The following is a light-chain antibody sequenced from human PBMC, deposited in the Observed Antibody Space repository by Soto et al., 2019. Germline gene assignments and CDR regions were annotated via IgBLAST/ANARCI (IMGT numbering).Light chain of an antibody. CDR2: DAS. CDR1: RSVGFS. V-gene: IGKV3-11*01. Sequence: EFVLTQSPGTLSLSPGERATLSFRASRSVGFSLGWYQQKPGQAPRLLIYDASNRATGIPVRFSGSGSGTDFTLTVSSLEPEDLAVYYCQQRSNWPITLGQGTRLEIK. J-gene: IGKJ5*01. CDR3: QQRSNWPIT.